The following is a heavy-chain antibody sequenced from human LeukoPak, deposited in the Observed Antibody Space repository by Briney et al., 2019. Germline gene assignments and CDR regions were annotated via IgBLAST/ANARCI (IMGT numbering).Heavy chain of an antibody. V-gene: IGHV4-39*01. CDR1: GGSISSGSYY. J-gene: IGHJ5*02. CDR3: ARVNYDILTGSSSLSNWFDP. CDR2: IYYSGST. D-gene: IGHD3-9*01. Sequence: SETLSLTCTVSGGSISSGSYYWGWIRQPPGKGLEWIGSIYYSGSTYYNPSLKSRVTISVDTSKNQFSLKLSSVTAADTAVYYCARVNYDILTGSSSLSNWFDPWGQGTLVTVSS.